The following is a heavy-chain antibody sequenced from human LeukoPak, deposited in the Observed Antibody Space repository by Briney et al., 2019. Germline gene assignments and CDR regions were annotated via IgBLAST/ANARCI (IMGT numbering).Heavy chain of an antibody. CDR2: INPNSGGT. J-gene: IGHJ4*02. CDR3: ARGESRGSGSLTGDY. Sequence: GASVKVSCKASGYTFTGYYMHWVRQAPGQGLEWMGWINPNSGGTNYAQKFQGWVTMTRDTSISIAYMELSRLRSDDTAVYYCARGESRGSGSLTGDYWGQGTLVTVSS. CDR1: GYTFTGYY. D-gene: IGHD3-10*01. V-gene: IGHV1-2*04.